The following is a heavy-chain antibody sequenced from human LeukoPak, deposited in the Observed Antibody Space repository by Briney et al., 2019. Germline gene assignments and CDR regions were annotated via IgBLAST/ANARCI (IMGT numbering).Heavy chain of an antibody. CDR3: ARDQVTPYGMDV. D-gene: IGHD2-21*02. CDR1: GGSICSGGYS. J-gene: IGHJ6*02. Sequence: SETLSLTCAVSGGSICSGGYSWSWIRQPPGKGLEWIGYIYHSGSTYYNPSLKSRVTISVDRSKNQFSLKLSSVTAADTAVYYCARDQVTPYGMDVWGQGTTVTVSS. CDR2: IYHSGST. V-gene: IGHV4-30-2*01.